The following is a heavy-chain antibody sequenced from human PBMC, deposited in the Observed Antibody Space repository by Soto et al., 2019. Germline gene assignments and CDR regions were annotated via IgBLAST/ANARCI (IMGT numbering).Heavy chain of an antibody. CDR1: GFTFSSYS. V-gene: IGHV3-21*01. D-gene: IGHD3-3*01. CDR2: ISSSSSYI. Sequence: EVQLVESGGGLVKPGGSLRLSCAASGFTFSSYSMNWVRQAPGKGLEWVSSISSSSSYIYYADSVKGRFTISRDNAKNSLYLQMNSLRAEDTAVYYCARARFLEWLLSKGGYFDYWGQGTLVTVSS. J-gene: IGHJ4*02. CDR3: ARARFLEWLLSKGGYFDY.